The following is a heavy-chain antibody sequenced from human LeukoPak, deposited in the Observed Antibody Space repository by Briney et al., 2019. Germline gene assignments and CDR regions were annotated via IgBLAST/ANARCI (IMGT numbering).Heavy chain of an antibody. CDR1: GFTFSSYS. V-gene: IGHV3-48*01. J-gene: IGHJ4*02. CDR3: ASVDTAMGPPHRPEDY. Sequence: GGSLRLSCAASGFTFSSYSMNWVRQAPGKGLEWVSYISSSSSTIYYADSVKGRFTISRDNAKNSLYLQMNSLRAEDTAVYYCASVDTAMGPPHRPEDYWGQGTLVTVSS. CDR2: ISSSSSTI. D-gene: IGHD5-18*01.